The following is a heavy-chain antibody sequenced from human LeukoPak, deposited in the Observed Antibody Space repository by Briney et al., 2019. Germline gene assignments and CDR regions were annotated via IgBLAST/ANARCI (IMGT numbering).Heavy chain of an antibody. CDR2: INSDGSST. J-gene: IGHJ2*01. V-gene: IGHV3-74*01. CDR1: GFPFSSYW. D-gene: IGHD3-3*01. Sequence: GSLRLSCAASGFPFSSYWIHWVRQAPGKGLVWVSHINSDGSSTSYADSVKGRFTISRDNAKNSLYLQMTSLRTEDTAVYFCARDHSDISISGEIINGNWYFDLWGRGTLVTVSS. CDR3: ARDHSDISISGEIINGNWYFDL.